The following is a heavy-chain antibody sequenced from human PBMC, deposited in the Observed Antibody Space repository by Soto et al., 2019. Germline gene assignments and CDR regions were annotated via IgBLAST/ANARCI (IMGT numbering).Heavy chain of an antibody. CDR3: ARARLDTPALEY. Sequence: QVQLVESGGGVVQPGRSLRLSCAASGFSFRSYAMHWVRKAPGKGLEWVAVMSYDGSDKDYADSVKGRFTISRDNSKNTLYLQMSSLRAEDTAVYYCARARLDTPALEYWGQGTLATVSS. J-gene: IGHJ4*02. D-gene: IGHD2-2*01. CDR1: GFSFRSYA. V-gene: IGHV3-30-3*01. CDR2: MSYDGSDK.